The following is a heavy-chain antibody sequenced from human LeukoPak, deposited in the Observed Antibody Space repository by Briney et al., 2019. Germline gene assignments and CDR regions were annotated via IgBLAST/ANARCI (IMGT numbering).Heavy chain of an antibody. D-gene: IGHD3-22*01. CDR3: ARGPYYDSSGQYFDY. CDR2: ICYSGST. CDR1: GGSISSGGYY. Sequence: SETLSLTCTVSGGSISSGGYYWSWIRQHPGKGLEWIGYICYSGSTYYNPSLKSRVTISVDTSKNQFSLKLSSVTAADTAVYYCARGPYYDSSGQYFDYWGQGTLVTVSS. V-gene: IGHV4-31*03. J-gene: IGHJ4*02.